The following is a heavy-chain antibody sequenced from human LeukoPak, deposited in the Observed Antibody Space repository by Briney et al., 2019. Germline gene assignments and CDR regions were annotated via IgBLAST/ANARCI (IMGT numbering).Heavy chain of an antibody. J-gene: IGHJ4*02. CDR2: IYHNGNT. CDR3: TREGSGSGIYFDH. D-gene: IGHD6-19*01. CDR1: GGSITNGGYY. Sequence: PSESLSLTCSVSGGSITNGGYYWAWIRRPPGKGLEWIATIYHNGNTYYSPSLKSRVTISVDTSASQFSLKLTFVTAADAAIYYCTREGSGSGIYFDHWGQGTLVGVSS. V-gene: IGHV4-39*02.